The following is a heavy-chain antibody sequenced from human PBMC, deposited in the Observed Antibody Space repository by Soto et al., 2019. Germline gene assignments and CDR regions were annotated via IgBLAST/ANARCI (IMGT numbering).Heavy chain of an antibody. Sequence: QVQLVESGGGVVQPGTSLRLSCAASGFTFSTYTMHWVRQAPGKGLEWVALISYGGDIENHADSVKGRFTISRDNSKNTVSLHMRSLRAEDTAVYYCARGGFCGGTTCYTNFHYGLDVWGQGTTVTVTS. CDR1: GFTFSTYT. J-gene: IGHJ6*01. CDR3: ARGGFCGGTTCYTNFHYGLDV. CDR2: ISYGGDIE. D-gene: IGHD2-2*02. V-gene: IGHV3-30-3*01.